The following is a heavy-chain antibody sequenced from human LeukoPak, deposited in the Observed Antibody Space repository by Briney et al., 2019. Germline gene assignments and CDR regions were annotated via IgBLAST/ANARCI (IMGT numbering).Heavy chain of an antibody. Sequence: SETLSLTCAVYGGSFSGYYWSWIRQPPGKGLEWIGEINQSGSTNYNPSLKSRVTISVDTSKNQFSLKLSSVTAADTAVYYCARVVAAAGNVGDYWGQGTLVTVSS. CDR2: INQSGST. J-gene: IGHJ4*02. D-gene: IGHD6-13*01. V-gene: IGHV4-34*01. CDR3: ARVVAAAGNVGDY. CDR1: GGSFSGYY.